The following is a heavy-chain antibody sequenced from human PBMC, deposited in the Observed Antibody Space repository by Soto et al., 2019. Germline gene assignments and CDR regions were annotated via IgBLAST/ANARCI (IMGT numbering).Heavy chain of an antibody. V-gene: IGHV1-3*01. J-gene: IGHJ3*02. D-gene: IGHD6-19*01. CDR3: ARESICWFCTWGSGAFDI. Sequence: NFQGRVTITRDTSASTAYMELSSLRSEDTAVYYCARESICWFCTWGSGAFDIWGQGTMVTVSS.